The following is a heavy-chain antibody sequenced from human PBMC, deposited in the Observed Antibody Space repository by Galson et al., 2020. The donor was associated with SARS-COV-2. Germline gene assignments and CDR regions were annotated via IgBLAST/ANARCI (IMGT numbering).Heavy chain of an antibody. CDR1: GGSIRTSSYY. CDR2: ISYSGST. CDR3: ARRKYYSYYMDV. J-gene: IGHJ6*03. V-gene: IGHV4-39*01. Sequence: DTLSITWTVSGGSIRTSSYYWGWIRQPPGKGLEWIATISYSGSTYYNPSHKSRLVLSVNKSKNQYSLRISSLTAADTAVYYCARRKYYSYYMDVWGKGTAVIISS.